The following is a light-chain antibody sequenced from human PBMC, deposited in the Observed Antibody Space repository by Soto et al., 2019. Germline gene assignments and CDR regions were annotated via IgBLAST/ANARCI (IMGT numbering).Light chain of an antibody. J-gene: IGLJ3*02. V-gene: IGLV1-40*01. Sequence: QSVLTQPPSVSGAPGQRVIISCTGSSSNIGAGYDVRWYQQLPGTAPRLLIYSNNNRPSGVPDRFSGSKSGTSASLAIAGLQAEDEADYYCQSYDSSLRKLFGGGTKLTVL. CDR2: SNN. CDR3: QSYDSSLRKL. CDR1: SSNIGAGYD.